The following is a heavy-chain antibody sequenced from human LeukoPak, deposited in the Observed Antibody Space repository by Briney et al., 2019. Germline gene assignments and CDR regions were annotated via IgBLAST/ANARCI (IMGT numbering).Heavy chain of an antibody. CDR1: GGPISSYY. V-gene: IGHV4-59*01. Sequence: SETLSLTCTVPGGPISSYYWSWIREPPGKGREWIGYIYYCGSTNYNPSLKSRVTISVDTSKNQFSLKLSSVTAADTAVYYCARGDYYDSSGYYLVDAFDIWGQGTMVTVSS. J-gene: IGHJ3*02. D-gene: IGHD3-22*01. CDR2: IYYCGST. CDR3: ARGDYYDSSGYYLVDAFDI.